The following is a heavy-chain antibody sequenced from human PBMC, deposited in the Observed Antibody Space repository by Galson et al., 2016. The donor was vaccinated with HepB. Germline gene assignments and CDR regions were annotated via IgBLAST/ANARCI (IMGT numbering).Heavy chain of an antibody. V-gene: IGHV3-30*18. Sequence: SLRLXCAAXEFSFSYYGMHWVRQAAGKGLEWVAVISYDGSNKYYADSVKGRFTISRDNSKNTLYLQMNSLRVEDTAVYYCVKDTGAVMVADSTDAFDIWGQGTMVTVSS. CDR1: EFSFSYYG. CDR3: VKDTGAVMVADSTDAFDI. D-gene: IGHD2-15*01. J-gene: IGHJ3*02. CDR2: ISYDGSNK.